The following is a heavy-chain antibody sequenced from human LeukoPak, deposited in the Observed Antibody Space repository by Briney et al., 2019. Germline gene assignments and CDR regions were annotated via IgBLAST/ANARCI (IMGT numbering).Heavy chain of an antibody. CDR2: ISSSSSYI. J-gene: IGHJ4*02. CDR1: GFTFSSYS. D-gene: IGHD6-13*01. V-gene: IGHV3-21*01. Sequence: GGSLRLSCAASGFTFSSYSMNWVRQAPGKGLEWVSSISSSSSYIYYADLVKGRFTISRDNAKNSLYLQMNSLRAEDTAVYYCAKQTSSSPSLDYWGQGTLVTVSS. CDR3: AKQTSSSPSLDY.